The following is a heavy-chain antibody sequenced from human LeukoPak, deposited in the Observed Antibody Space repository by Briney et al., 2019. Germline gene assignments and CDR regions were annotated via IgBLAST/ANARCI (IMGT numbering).Heavy chain of an antibody. CDR1: GGTFSSYA. CDR3: ASFLYSGYEPNDAFDI. Sequence: SVKVSCKASGGTFSSYAISWVRQAPGQGLELMGVIIPIFGTANYAHKFQGRDTITTDESTSTAYMELSSMTSEDTAVYYCASFLYSGYEPNDAFDIWGQGTMVTVSS. V-gene: IGHV1-69*05. D-gene: IGHD5-12*01. J-gene: IGHJ3*02. CDR2: IIPIFGTA.